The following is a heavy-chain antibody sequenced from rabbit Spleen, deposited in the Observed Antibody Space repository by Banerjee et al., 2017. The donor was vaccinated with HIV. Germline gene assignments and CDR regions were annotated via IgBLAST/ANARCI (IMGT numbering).Heavy chain of an antibody. V-gene: IGHV1S45*01. CDR3: ARDLVGVIGWNFYL. CDR1: GFSLSSSYW. CDR2: INVATGKP. J-gene: IGHJ4*01. D-gene: IGHD1-1*01. Sequence: QEQLVESGGGLVQPEGSLTLTCTASGFSLSSSYWIWWVRQAPGKGLEWIACINVATGKPVYATWAKGRFTISRTSSTTVTLRMTSLTAADTATYFCARDLVGVIGWNFYLWGPGTLVTVS.